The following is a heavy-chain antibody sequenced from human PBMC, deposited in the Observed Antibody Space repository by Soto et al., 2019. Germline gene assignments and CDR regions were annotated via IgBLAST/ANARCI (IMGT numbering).Heavy chain of an antibody. CDR2: ISSTGGT. V-gene: IGHV3-53*01. CDR1: GCNVSCDY. CDR3: SLNLTSVTAADTALYYCARQAWTRLDC. Sequence: LILSCAASGCNVSCDYMTWVRQAPWKGLEWVSVISSTGGTYYADSVKGRFTISRDNSNYNPSLKSRATMSVDKSKNQFSLNLTSVTAADTALYYCARQAWTRLDCWGQGTLVTVSS. J-gene: IGHJ4*02. D-gene: IGHD4-17*01.